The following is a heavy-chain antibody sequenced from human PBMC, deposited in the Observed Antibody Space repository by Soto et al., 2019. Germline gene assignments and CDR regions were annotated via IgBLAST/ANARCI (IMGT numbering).Heavy chain of an antibody. CDR2: ITSDTNTI. Sequence: EVQLVESGGGLVQPGGSLRLTWVASGFPFSIYSMNWVRQAPGKGLEWSSYITSDTNTIKYADSVKGRFTISRDNAKNLVYLQMNSLRDEDTAVYFCARSVEGHFDYWGQGTVVTVSS. CDR3: ARSVEGHFDY. CDR1: GFPFSIYS. D-gene: IGHD6-19*01. J-gene: IGHJ4*02. V-gene: IGHV3-48*02.